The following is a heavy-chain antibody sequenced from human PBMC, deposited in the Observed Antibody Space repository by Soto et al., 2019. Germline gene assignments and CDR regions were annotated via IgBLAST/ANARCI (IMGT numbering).Heavy chain of an antibody. CDR1: GFTFSDYA. J-gene: IGHJ4*02. CDR2: ISGSGGST. V-gene: IGHV3-23*01. Sequence: GGSLRLSCAASGFTFSDYAMSWVRQPPGKGLEWVSAISGSGGSTYYADSVKGRFTISRDNSKNMLYLQMNSVRAEDTAVYYCARGGGSHAHPPDYWGQGTLVTVSS. CDR3: ARGGGSHAHPPDY. D-gene: IGHD1-26*01.